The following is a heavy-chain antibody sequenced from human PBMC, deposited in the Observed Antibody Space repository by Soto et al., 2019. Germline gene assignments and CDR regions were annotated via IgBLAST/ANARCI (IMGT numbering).Heavy chain of an antibody. D-gene: IGHD2-15*01. CDR1: GYIFTAYS. J-gene: IGHJ1*01. Sequence: QVQLEQSGAEVKKPGASVKVSSKASGYIFTAYSMHWVRRAPGQGLQWMGVVNPSGGSTNYAQKSQGRITLTRDTSRNTFYMDLRSLTSEDTAVYYCAREENCSDGICYSEYFQRWGQGTLVTVSS. CDR3: AREENCSDGICYSEYFQR. CDR2: VNPSGGST. V-gene: IGHV1-46*01.